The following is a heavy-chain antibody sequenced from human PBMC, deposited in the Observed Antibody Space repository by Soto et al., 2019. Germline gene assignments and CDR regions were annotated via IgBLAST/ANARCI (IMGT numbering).Heavy chain of an antibody. V-gene: IGHV1-18*01. CDR1: GYTFTSYG. CDR2: ISAYNGNT. J-gene: IGHJ5*02. CDR3: ARDAIFGVDMNWFDP. D-gene: IGHD3-3*01. Sequence: ASVKVSCKASGYTFTSYGISWVRQAPGQGLEWMGWISAYNGNTNYAQKLQGRVTMTTDTSTSTAYMELRSLRSDDTAVYYCARDAIFGVDMNWFDPWGQGTLVTVSS.